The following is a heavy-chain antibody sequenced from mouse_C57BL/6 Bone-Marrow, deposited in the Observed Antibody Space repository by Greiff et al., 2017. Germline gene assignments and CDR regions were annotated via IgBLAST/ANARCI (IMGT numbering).Heavy chain of an antibody. D-gene: IGHD5-1*01. Sequence: QVHVKQPGAELVKPGASVKMSCKASGYTFTSYWITWVKQRPGQGLEWIGDIYPGSGSTNYNEKFKSKATLTVDTSSSTAYMQLSSLTSEDSAVYYCAGEYGGGAMDYWGQGTSVTVSS. J-gene: IGHJ4*01. CDR2: IYPGSGST. CDR3: AGEYGGGAMDY. V-gene: IGHV1-55*01. CDR1: GYTFTSYW.